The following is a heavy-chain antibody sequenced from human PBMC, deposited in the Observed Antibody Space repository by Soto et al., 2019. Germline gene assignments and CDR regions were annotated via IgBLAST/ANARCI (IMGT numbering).Heavy chain of an antibody. V-gene: IGHV4-31*03. Sequence: PSETLSLTCTVSGSSISSGGYYWSWIRQHPGKGLEWIGYIYYGGSTYYNPSLKSRATISGDTSKNQFSLKLSSVTAADTAVYYCANDLFGDSSGYDWDPVDYWGQGTLVTVSS. D-gene: IGHD3-22*01. CDR3: ANDLFGDSSGYDWDPVDY. CDR2: IYYGGST. CDR1: GSSISSGGYY. J-gene: IGHJ4*02.